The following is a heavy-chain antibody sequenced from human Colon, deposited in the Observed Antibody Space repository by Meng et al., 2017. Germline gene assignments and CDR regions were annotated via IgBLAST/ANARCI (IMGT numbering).Heavy chain of an antibody. CDR1: GYICIDYI. Sequence: KTPAASVKVSCNASGYICIDYILLWVRQAPGQGFEYRQRVNLHSGAIIYAQRFQGRITMTRDTSIITAYLELSSLSSDDTAIYYCATLVWPCRSTSGSAPDFWGQGTLVTVSS. CDR2: VNLHSGAI. D-gene: IGHD2/OR15-2a*01. CDR3: ATLVWPCRSTSGSAPDF. J-gene: IGHJ4*02. V-gene: IGHV1-2*06.